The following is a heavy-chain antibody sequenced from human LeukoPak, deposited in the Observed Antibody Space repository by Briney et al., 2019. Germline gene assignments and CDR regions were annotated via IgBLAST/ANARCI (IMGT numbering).Heavy chain of an antibody. CDR2: IWYDGSNK. CDR3: AKVIVGATYYFDY. CDR1: GFTFSSYG. Sequence: GGSLRLSCAASGFTFSSYGMHWVRQAPGKGLEWVAVIWYDGSNKYYADSVKGRFTISRDNSKNTLYLQMNSLRAEDTAVYYCAKVIVGATYYFDYWGQGTLVTVSS. V-gene: IGHV3-33*06. J-gene: IGHJ4*02. D-gene: IGHD1-26*01.